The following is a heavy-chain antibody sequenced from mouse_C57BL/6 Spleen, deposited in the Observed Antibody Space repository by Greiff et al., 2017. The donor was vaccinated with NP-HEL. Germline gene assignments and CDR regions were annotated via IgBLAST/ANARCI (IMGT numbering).Heavy chain of an antibody. V-gene: IGHV7-3*01. CDR3: ARIYYYGSSYAWFAY. Sequence: DVMLVESGGGLVQPGGSLSLSCAASGFTFTDYYMSWVRQPPGKALEWLGFIRNKANGYTTEYSASVKGRFTISRDNSQSILYLQMNALRAEDSATYYCARIYYYGSSYAWFAYWGQGTLVTVSA. CDR1: GFTFTDYY. CDR2: IRNKANGYTT. J-gene: IGHJ3*01. D-gene: IGHD1-1*01.